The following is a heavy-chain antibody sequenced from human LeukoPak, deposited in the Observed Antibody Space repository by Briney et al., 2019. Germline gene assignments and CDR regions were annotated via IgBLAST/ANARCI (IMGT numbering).Heavy chain of an antibody. CDR3: ARDPGATTVTPFDY. J-gene: IGHJ4*02. D-gene: IGHD4-17*01. CDR2: ISPYNGHT. Sequence: ASVKVSCKTSGYTFTNYGISWVRQAPGQGLEWMGWISPYNGHTNYAQKFQGRVTMTTDTSTTTAYLEVRSLRSDDTALYYCARDPGATTVTPFDYWGQGTLVTVSS. CDR1: GYTFTNYG. V-gene: IGHV1-18*01.